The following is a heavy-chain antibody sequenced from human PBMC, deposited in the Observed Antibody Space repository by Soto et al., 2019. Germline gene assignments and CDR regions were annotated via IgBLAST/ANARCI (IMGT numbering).Heavy chain of an antibody. Sequence: QVQLVQSGAEVKKPGSSVKVSCKASGGTFSSYAISWVRQAPGQGLEWMGGIIPIFGTANYAQKFQGRVTITADESTSTAYMELSSLRSEDTAGYYCARDGGYCSGGSCYSPHYWGQGTLVTVSS. CDR2: IIPIFGTA. J-gene: IGHJ4*02. CDR1: GGTFSSYA. D-gene: IGHD2-15*01. V-gene: IGHV1-69*12. CDR3: ARDGGYCSGGSCYSPHY.